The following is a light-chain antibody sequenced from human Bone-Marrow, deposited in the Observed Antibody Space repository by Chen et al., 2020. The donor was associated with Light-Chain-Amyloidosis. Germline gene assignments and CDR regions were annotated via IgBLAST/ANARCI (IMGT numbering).Light chain of an antibody. CDR2: RDT. J-gene: IGLJ2*01. CDR3: QSADSSGTYEVI. CDR1: DLPTKY. Sequence: SYALTQPPSVSVSPGQTARITCSGDDLPTKYAYWYQQKPGQAPVLVIHRDTERPSGISERFSRSSSGTTSTLNISGVQAEDEADYHCQSADSSGTYEVIFGGGTKLTVL. V-gene: IGLV3-25*03.